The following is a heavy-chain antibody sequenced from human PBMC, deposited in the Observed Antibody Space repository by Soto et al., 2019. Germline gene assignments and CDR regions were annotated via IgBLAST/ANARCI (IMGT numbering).Heavy chain of an antibody. D-gene: IGHD6-13*01. CDR3: ASAGYSSSWYTFQH. V-gene: IGHV3-53*01. Sequence: GGSLRLSCAPSWLTVISNYMSWVRKAPGKGLEWVSVIYSGGSTYYADSVKGRFTISRDNSKNTLYLQMNSLRAEDTAVYYCASAGYSSSWYTFQHWGQGTLVTVSS. CDR2: IYSGGST. J-gene: IGHJ1*01. CDR1: WLTVISNY.